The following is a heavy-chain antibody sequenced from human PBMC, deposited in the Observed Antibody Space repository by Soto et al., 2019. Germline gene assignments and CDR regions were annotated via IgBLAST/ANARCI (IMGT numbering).Heavy chain of an antibody. V-gene: IGHV3-49*03. Sequence: EVQLVESGGGLVEPGRSLRLSCTGSGFTFGDYAMSWFRQAPGKGLEWVSFIRSKAHGGTTEDAPSVKGRVTVSRDDSNSIGYLHLNSRKTEDTAVYYCSGQQLVDWYCDLWGRGSLVTVSS. CDR1: GFTFGDYA. CDR3: SGQQLVDWYCDL. D-gene: IGHD6-6*01. J-gene: IGHJ2*01. CDR2: IRSKAHGGTT.